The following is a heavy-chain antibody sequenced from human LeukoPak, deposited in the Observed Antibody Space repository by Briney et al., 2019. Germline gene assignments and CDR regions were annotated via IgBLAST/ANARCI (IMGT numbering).Heavy chain of an antibody. CDR3: ARDHCSSTSCHQGY. CDR1: GFTFDDYG. J-gene: IGHJ4*02. Sequence: GGSLRLSCAASGFTFDDYGMSWVRQAPGKGLEWVSGINWNGGSTGYADSVKGRFTISRDNAKNSLYLQMNSLRAEDTALYYCARDHCSSTSCHQGYWGQGTLVTVSS. V-gene: IGHV3-20*04. CDR2: INWNGGST. D-gene: IGHD2-2*01.